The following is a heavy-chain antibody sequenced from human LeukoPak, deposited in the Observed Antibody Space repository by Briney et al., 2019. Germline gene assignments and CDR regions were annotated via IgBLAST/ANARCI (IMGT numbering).Heavy chain of an antibody. Sequence: GGSLRLSCAASGFTFSRYSMNWVRQAPRKGLEWVSSISSTSSYIDYADSVKGRFTISRDNAKNSLYLQMNSLRAEDTAVYYCARDTDYGDSGLDYWGQGTLVTVSS. CDR2: ISSTSSYI. V-gene: IGHV3-21*01. J-gene: IGHJ4*02. D-gene: IGHD4-17*01. CDR1: GFTFSRYS. CDR3: ARDTDYGDSGLDY.